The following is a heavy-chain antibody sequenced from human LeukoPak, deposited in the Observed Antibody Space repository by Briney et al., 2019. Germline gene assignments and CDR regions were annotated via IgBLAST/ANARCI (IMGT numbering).Heavy chain of an antibody. J-gene: IGHJ4*02. D-gene: IGHD3-10*01. CDR2: INHSGST. V-gene: IGHV4-34*01. CDR3: ARQKGFGYYGSGSYGY. CDR1: GGSFSGYY. Sequence: SETLSLTCAVYGGSFSGYYWSWIRQPPGKGLEWIGEINHSGSTNYNPSLKSRVTISVDTSKNQFSLKLSSVTAADTAVYYCARQKGFGYYGSGSYGYWGQGTLVTVSS.